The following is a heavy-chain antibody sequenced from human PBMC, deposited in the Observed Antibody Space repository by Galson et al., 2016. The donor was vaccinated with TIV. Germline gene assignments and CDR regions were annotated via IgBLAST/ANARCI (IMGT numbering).Heavy chain of an antibody. CDR2: INWNGRKT. J-gene: IGHJ4*02. V-gene: IGHV3-20*04. Sequence: SLRLSCATSGFNFDDSAFTWVRQVPGKGLEWVCDINWNGRKTRYRDSVTGRFTVSRDNGKKTLYLQLSSLRTEDTGLYYCTRNPAEMRKESDYYDCWGQGTLVTVSS. CDR3: TRNPAEMRKESDYYDC. CDR1: GFNFDDSA. D-gene: IGHD5-24*01.